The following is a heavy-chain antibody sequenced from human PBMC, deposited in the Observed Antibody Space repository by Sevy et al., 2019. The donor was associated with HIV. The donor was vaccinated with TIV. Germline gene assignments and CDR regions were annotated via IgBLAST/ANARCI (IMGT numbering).Heavy chain of an antibody. V-gene: IGHV4-30-2*01. CDR2: IYHSGST. D-gene: IGHD5-18*01. J-gene: IGHJ4*02. CDR1: GGSISSGGYS. CDR3: ARGSRYSYVGY. Sequence: SETLSLTCAVSGGSISSGGYSWSWIRQPPGKGLEWIGYIYHSGSTYYNPSLKSRVTISVDRSKNQFSLKLSSVTAADTAVYYCARGSRYSYVGYWGQGTVVTVSS.